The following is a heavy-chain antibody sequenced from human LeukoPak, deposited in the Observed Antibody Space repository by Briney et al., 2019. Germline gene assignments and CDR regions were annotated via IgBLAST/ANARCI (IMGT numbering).Heavy chain of an antibody. V-gene: IGHV4-39*01. CDR2: IYYSGST. J-gene: IGHJ6*02. CDR1: GDSISSSSYY. CDR3: ARQSVDTAMGTAV. D-gene: IGHD5-18*01. Sequence: PSETLSLTCTVSGDSISSSSYYWDWIRQPPGKGLEWIGSIYYSGSTYYNPSLKSRVSISVDTSKSQFSLKLTSVTAADTAVYYCARQSVDTAMGTAVWGQGTTVTVSS.